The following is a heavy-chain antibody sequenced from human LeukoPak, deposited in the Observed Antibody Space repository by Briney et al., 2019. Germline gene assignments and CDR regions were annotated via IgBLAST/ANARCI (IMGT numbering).Heavy chain of an antibody. CDR1: GFTFSSYW. Sequence: GGSLRLSCAASGFTFSSYWMHWVRQAPGKGLVWVSRINSDGSSTSYADSVKGRFTIPRDNAKNTLYLQMNSLRAEDTALYYCARARAYDSSGYYLWGQGTLVTVSS. CDR3: ARARAYDSSGYYL. D-gene: IGHD3-22*01. CDR2: INSDGSST. J-gene: IGHJ4*02. V-gene: IGHV3-74*01.